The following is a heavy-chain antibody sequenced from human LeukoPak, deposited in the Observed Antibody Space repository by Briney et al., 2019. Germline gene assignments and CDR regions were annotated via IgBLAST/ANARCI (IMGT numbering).Heavy chain of an antibody. CDR1: GGSFSGYY. D-gene: IGHD3-9*01. CDR2: INHSGST. CDR3: ARGSIFDWFRRGPYYYYGMDV. V-gene: IGHV4-34*01. J-gene: IGHJ6*04. Sequence: ASETLSLTCAVYGGSFSGYYWSWIRQPPGKGLEWIGEINHSGSTNYNPSLESRVTISVDTSKNQFSLTLSSVTAADTAVYYCARGSIFDWFRRGPYYYYGMDVWGKGTTVTVSS.